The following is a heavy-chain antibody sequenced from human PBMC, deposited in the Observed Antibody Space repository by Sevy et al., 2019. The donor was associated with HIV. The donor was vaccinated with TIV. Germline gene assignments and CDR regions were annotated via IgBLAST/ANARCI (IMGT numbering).Heavy chain of an antibody. CDR2: INPSGGNT. CDR1: GYTFTSYY. CDR3: ARANTMVRGVRGYYYYGMDV. Sequence: ASVKVSCKASGYTFTSYYMHWVRQAPGQGLEWMGIINPSGGNTSYAQKFQGRVTMTRDTSTSTVYMELSSLRSEDTAVYYCARANTMVRGVRGYYYYGMDVWGQGTTVTVSS. J-gene: IGHJ6*02. V-gene: IGHV1-46*01. D-gene: IGHD3-10*01.